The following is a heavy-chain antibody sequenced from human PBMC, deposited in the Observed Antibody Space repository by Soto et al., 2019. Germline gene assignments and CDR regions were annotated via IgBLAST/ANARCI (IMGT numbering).Heavy chain of an antibody. CDR2: INHSGST. V-gene: IGHV4-34*01. D-gene: IGHD3-3*01. J-gene: IGHJ6*02. CDR3: ALRPYDFWSGYFDYYYGMDV. CDR1: GGSFGGYY. Sequence: SETLSLTCAVYGGSFGGYYWSWIRQPPGKGLEWIGEINHSGSTNYNPSLKSRVTISVDTSKNQFSLKLSSVTAADTAVYYCALRPYDFWSGYFDYYYGMDVWGQGTTVT.